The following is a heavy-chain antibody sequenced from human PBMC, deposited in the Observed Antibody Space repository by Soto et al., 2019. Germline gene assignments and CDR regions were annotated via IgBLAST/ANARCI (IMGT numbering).Heavy chain of an antibody. CDR1: GYSFTSYW. CDR3: ARLPYSSRWYYYYGMDV. V-gene: IGHV5-10-1*01. D-gene: IGHD6-13*01. J-gene: IGHJ6*02. Sequence: GESLKISCKGSGYSFTSYWISWVRQMPGKGLEWMGRIDPSDSYTNYSPSFQGHVTISADKSISTAYLQWSSLKASDTAMYYCARLPYSSRWYYYYGMDVWGQGTTVTVSS. CDR2: IDPSDSYT.